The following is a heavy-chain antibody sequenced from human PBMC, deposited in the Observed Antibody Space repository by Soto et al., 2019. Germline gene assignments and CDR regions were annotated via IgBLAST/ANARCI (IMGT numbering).Heavy chain of an antibody. D-gene: IGHD6-19*01. V-gene: IGHV3-7*01. CDR2: IKEDGSEK. Sequence: EVQLVESGGGLVQPGGSLRLSCAASGFTFSSYWMTWVRQAPGKGLEWVANIKEDGSEKKYLDSVKGRFTVSRDNANNALYLQMNSLRAEDTAVYYCARASWDSSGFYPYYFDYWGQGTLVAVSS. J-gene: IGHJ4*02. CDR1: GFTFSSYW. CDR3: ARASWDSSGFYPYYFDY.